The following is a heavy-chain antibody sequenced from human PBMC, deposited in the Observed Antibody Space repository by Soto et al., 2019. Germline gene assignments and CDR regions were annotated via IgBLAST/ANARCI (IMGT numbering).Heavy chain of an antibody. CDR1: GFTFSNYA. CDR2: ISGSGGST. Sequence: EVQLWDSGGGLVQPGGSLRLSCAASGFTFSNYAMNWVRQAPGTGLEWVTDISGSGGSTYYADSVKGRFTISRDNSRNTVFLQMNSLRPEDRAIYCCAKGLAVINSFAYWGQGSLVTVAS. J-gene: IGHJ4*02. CDR3: AKGLAVINSFAY. V-gene: IGHV3-23*01. D-gene: IGHD2-15*01.